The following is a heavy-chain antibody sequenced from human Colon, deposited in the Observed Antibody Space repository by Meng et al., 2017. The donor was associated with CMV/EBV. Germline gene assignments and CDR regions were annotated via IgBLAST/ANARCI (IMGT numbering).Heavy chain of an antibody. CDR2: ISSSSSTI. Sequence: GGSLRLSCAASGFTFSSYSMNWVRQAPGKGLEWVSYISSSSSTIYYADSVKGRFTISRDNAKNSLYLQMNSLRAEDTAVYYCARGHRRGQQLVSPGPWGQGTLVTVSS. D-gene: IGHD6-13*01. CDR1: GFTFSSYS. CDR3: ARGHRRGQQLVSPGP. J-gene: IGHJ5*02. V-gene: IGHV3-48*04.